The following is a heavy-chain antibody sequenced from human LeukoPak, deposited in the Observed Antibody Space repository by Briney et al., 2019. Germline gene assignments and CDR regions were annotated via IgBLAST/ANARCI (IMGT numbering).Heavy chain of an antibody. CDR1: GFTFSSYA. J-gene: IGHJ4*02. V-gene: IGHV3-30-3*01. D-gene: IGHD6-6*01. Sequence: GGSLRLSCAASGFTFSSYAMHWVRQAPGKGLEWVAVISYDGSNKYYADSVKGRFTISRDNSKNTLYLQMNSLRAEDTAVYYCARGPNSPSSWGQGTLVTVSS. CDR2: ISYDGSNK. CDR3: ARGPNSPSS.